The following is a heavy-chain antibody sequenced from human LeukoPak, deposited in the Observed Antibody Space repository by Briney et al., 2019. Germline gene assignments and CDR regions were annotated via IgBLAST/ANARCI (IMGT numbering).Heavy chain of an antibody. V-gene: IGHV4-39*07. CDR3: AREGAVSSFHY. J-gene: IGHJ4*02. CDR1: GGSISSSSYY. CDR2: IYYRGST. Sequence: SETLSLTFTVSGGSISSSSYYWGWIRQPPGTGLEWIGSIYYRGSTYYNPSLKSRVTISVDTSKNQFSLKLSSVTAADTAAYYCAREGAVSSFHYWGQGTLVTVSS. D-gene: IGHD6-6*01.